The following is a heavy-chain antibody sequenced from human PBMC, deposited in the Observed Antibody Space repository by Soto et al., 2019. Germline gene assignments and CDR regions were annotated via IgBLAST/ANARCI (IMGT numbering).Heavy chain of an antibody. CDR1: GFTFSSYA. Sequence: GGSLRLSCAASGFTFSSYAMHWVRQAPGKGLEWVAVISYDGSNKYYADSVKGRFTISRDNSKNTLYLQMNSLRAEDTAVYYCARGRPQLVLTSYYYYYGMDVWGQGTTVTVSS. CDR3: ARGRPQLVLTSYYYYYGMDV. J-gene: IGHJ6*02. CDR2: ISYDGSNK. V-gene: IGHV3-30-3*01. D-gene: IGHD6-13*01.